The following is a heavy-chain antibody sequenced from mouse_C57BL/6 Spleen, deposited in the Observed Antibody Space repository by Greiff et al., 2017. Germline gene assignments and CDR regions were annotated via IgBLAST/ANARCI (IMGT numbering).Heavy chain of an antibody. D-gene: IGHD2-4*01. V-gene: IGHV1-52*01. CDR2: IDPSDSET. CDR3: ARGAMITTAFYYAMDY. Sequence: QVQLQQPGAELVRPGSSVKLSCKASGYTFTSYWMHWVKQRPIQGLEWIGNIDPSDSETHYNQKFKDKATLTVDKSSSTAYMQLSSLTSEDSAVYYCARGAMITTAFYYAMDYWGQGTSVTVSS. J-gene: IGHJ4*01. CDR1: GYTFTSYW.